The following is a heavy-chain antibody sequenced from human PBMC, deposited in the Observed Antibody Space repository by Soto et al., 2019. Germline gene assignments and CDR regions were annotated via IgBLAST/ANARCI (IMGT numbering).Heavy chain of an antibody. D-gene: IGHD1-7*01. CDR2: IIPIFGTA. Sequence: GASVKVSCKASGGTFSSYAISWVRQAAGQGLEWMGGIIPIFGTANYAQKFQGRVTITADKSTSTAYMELSSLRSEDTAVYYCARSGTTSMGAFDIWGQGTMVTVSS. CDR3: ARSGTTSMGAFDI. CDR1: GGTFSSYA. J-gene: IGHJ3*02. V-gene: IGHV1-69*06.